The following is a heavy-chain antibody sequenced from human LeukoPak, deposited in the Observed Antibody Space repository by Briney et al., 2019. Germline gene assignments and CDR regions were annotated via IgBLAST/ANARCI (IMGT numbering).Heavy chain of an antibody. CDR3: ARGFDWLLGYYYGMDV. D-gene: IGHD3-9*01. V-gene: IGHV1-2*04. CDR1: GYTFTGYY. CDR2: INPNSGGT. J-gene: IGHJ6*02. Sequence: ASVKVSCKASGYTFTGYYMHWVRQAPGQGLEWMGWINPNSGGTNYAQKFQSWVTMTRDTSISTAYMELSRLRSDDTAVYYCARGFDWLLGYYYGMDVWGQGTTVTVSS.